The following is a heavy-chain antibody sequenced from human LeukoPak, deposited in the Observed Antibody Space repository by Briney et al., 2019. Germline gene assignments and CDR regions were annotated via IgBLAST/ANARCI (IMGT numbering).Heavy chain of an antibody. V-gene: IGHV4-59*08. CDR1: GGSFSGYY. CDR3: ASGSVAATTSFDY. CDR2: IYYSGST. Sequence: SETLSLTCAVYGGSFSGYYWSWIRQPPGKGLEWIGYIYYSGSTNYNPSLKSRVTISVDTSKNQFSLKLSSVTAADTAVYYCASGSVAATTSFDYWGQGTLVTVSS. D-gene: IGHD2-15*01. J-gene: IGHJ4*02.